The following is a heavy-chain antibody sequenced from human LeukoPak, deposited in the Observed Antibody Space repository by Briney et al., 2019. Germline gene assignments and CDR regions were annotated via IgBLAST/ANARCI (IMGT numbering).Heavy chain of an antibody. D-gene: IGHD2-2*01. CDR2: IYPDDPDT. Sequence: GESLTISCRASGYSFSDYWIGWVRKMPGKGLEWMGMIYPDDPDTRYSPSFQGQVTISADKSINTAFLQWSSLEASDTAMYYCAKSARGYCSSSSCFGYYGMDVWGQGTTVTVSS. CDR3: AKSARGYCSSSSCFGYYGMDV. J-gene: IGHJ6*02. V-gene: IGHV5-51*01. CDR1: GYSFSDYW.